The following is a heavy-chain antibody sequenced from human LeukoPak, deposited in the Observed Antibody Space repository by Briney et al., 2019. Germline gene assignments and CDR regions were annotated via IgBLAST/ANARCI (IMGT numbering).Heavy chain of an antibody. CDR3: AAGSGSYGSEFDY. V-gene: IGHV1-58*02. Sequence: ASVKVSCKASGFTFTSSAMQWVRQARGQRLEWIGWIVVGSGNTNYAQKFQERVTITRDMSTSTAYMELSSLRSEDTAVYYCAAGSGSYGSEFDYWGQGTLVTVSS. J-gene: IGHJ4*02. CDR1: GFTFTSSA. D-gene: IGHD1-26*01. CDR2: IVVGSGNT.